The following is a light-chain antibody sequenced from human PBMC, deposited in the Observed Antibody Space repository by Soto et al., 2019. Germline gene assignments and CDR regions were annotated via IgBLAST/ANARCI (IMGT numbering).Light chain of an antibody. CDR3: QQYKNGPYT. Sequence: IVMTQSPATLSVSPGERATLSCRASQSVSNNLAWYQQKPGQAPRLLMYLTSNRATDIPARFSGSGSETEFTLTISSLHSDDSAVYYCQQYKNGPYTFGQGTKLEIK. J-gene: IGKJ2*01. V-gene: IGKV3-15*01. CDR2: LTS. CDR1: QSVSNN.